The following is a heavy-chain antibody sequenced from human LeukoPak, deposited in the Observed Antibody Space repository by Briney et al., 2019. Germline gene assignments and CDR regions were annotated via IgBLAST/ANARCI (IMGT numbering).Heavy chain of an antibody. Sequence: GGSLRLSCAASGFTFSSYSMNWVRQAPGKGLEWVSSISSSSSYIYYADSVKGRFTISRDNAKNSLYLQMNSLGAEDTAVYYCARDRDDYVWGSYRWTQYYFDYWGQGTLVTVSS. J-gene: IGHJ4*02. CDR1: GFTFSSYS. CDR2: ISSSSSYI. CDR3: ARDRDDYVWGSYRWTQYYFDY. V-gene: IGHV3-21*04. D-gene: IGHD3-16*02.